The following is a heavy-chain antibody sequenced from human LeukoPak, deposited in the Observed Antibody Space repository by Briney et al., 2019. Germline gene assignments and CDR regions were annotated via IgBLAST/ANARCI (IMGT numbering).Heavy chain of an antibody. J-gene: IGHJ6*02. D-gene: IGHD2-15*01. V-gene: IGHV3-23*01. CDR1: GITFNNFA. Sequence: PGGSLRLSCTASGITFNNFAMNWVRQTPGKGLEWVSTVSGSGGTTYYADSVKGRFTISRDNSKNTLYLQMNSLRAEDTAVYYCAKSGCSGGSCSYIYYYYYYGMDVWGQGTTVTVSS. CDR2: VSGSGGTT. CDR3: AKSGCSGGSCSYIYYYYYYGMDV.